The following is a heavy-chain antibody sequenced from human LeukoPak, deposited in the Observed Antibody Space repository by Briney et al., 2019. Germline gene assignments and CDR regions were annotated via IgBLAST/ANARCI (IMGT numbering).Heavy chain of an antibody. V-gene: IGHV3-48*01. Sequence: GGSLGLSCAASGFTFSSSSMNWVRQAPGKGLEWVSFISTSGTIYYADSVKGRFTISRDNAKNSLYLQMNSLRAEVTAVYYCARLTDYWGQGTLVTVSS. CDR3: ARLTDY. J-gene: IGHJ4*02. CDR2: ISTSGTI. CDR1: GFTFSSSS.